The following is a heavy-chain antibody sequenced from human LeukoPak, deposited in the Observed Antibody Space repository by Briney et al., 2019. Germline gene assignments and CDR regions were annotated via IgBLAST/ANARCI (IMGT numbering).Heavy chain of an antibody. Sequence: GGSLRLSYAASGFTFINAWMSWVRQAPGKGLEWVGRIKSKTDGGTANYAAPVKARFIISRDDSKNMLYLQMNNLKTEDTAVYYCTTDTGGFWGQGTLVTVSS. CDR3: TTDTGGF. CDR2: IKSKTDGGTA. V-gene: IGHV3-15*01. CDR1: GFTFINAW. J-gene: IGHJ4*02. D-gene: IGHD1-14*01.